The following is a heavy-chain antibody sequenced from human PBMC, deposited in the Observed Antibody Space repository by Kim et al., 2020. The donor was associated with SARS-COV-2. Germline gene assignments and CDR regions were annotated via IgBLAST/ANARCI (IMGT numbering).Heavy chain of an antibody. D-gene: IGHD3-10*01. Sequence: SETLSLTCTVSGGSISSGGYYWSWIRQHPGKGLEWIGYIYYSGSTYYNPSLKSRVTISVDTSKNQFSLKLSSVTAADTAVYYCARVQYYGSGRWGYYYYYMDVWGKGTTVTVSS. CDR2: IYYSGST. CDR1: GGSISSGGYY. CDR3: ARVQYYGSGRWGYYYYYMDV. J-gene: IGHJ6*03. V-gene: IGHV4-31*03.